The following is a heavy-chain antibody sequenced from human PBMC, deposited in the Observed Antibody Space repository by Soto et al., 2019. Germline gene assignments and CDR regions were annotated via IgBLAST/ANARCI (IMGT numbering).Heavy chain of an antibody. CDR2: ISGSGGST. D-gene: IGHD1-26*01. J-gene: IGHJ5*02. Sequence: PGGSLRLSCAASGFTFSSYAMSWVRQAPGKGLEWVSAISGSGGSTYYADSVKGRFTISRDNSKNTLYLQMNSLRAEDTAVYYCAKDGVERWELLEAPGDNWFDPWGQGTLVTVSS. V-gene: IGHV3-23*01. CDR3: AKDGVERWELLEAPGDNWFDP. CDR1: GFTFSSYA.